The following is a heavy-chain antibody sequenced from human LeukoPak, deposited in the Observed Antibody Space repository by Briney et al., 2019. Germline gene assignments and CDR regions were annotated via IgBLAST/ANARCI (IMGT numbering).Heavy chain of an antibody. CDR3: AKDAAAGTDGY. D-gene: IGHD6-13*01. Sequence: PGGSLRLSCAASGFAFSTNWMHWVRQAPGKGLVWVSHISTDARTITYADFVKGRFTISRDNAKNSLYLQMNSLRAEDTALYYCAKDAAAGTDGYWGQGTLVTVSS. CDR1: GFAFSTNW. CDR2: ISTDARTI. V-gene: IGHV3-74*01. J-gene: IGHJ4*02.